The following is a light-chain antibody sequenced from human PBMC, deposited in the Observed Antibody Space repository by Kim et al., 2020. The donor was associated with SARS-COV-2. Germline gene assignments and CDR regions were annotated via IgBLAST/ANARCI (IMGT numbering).Light chain of an antibody. CDR3: SSYASTNIFYV. Sequence: QSALTQPPSASGSPGQSVTISCTGTSSDVGGYNFVSWHQQHPGKAPKLIIYDVNKRPSGVPNRFSGSKSGNTASLTVSGLQAEDEADYYCSSYASTNIFYVFGTGTKVTVL. CDR2: DVN. V-gene: IGLV2-8*01. J-gene: IGLJ1*01. CDR1: SSDVGGYNF.